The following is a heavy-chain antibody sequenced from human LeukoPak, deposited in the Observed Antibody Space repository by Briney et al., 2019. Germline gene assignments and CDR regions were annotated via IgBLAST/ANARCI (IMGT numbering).Heavy chain of an antibody. J-gene: IGHJ4*02. CDR2: INAGNGNT. CDR1: GYTFTSYA. Sequence: ASVKVSCKASGYTFTSYAMHWVRQAPGQRLEWMGWINAGNGNTKYSQKFQGRVIITRDTSASTAYMELSSLRSEDTAVYYCARDSRPSMYSSGWYQDYWGQGTLVTVSS. V-gene: IGHV1-3*01. D-gene: IGHD6-19*01. CDR3: ARDSRPSMYSSGWYQDY.